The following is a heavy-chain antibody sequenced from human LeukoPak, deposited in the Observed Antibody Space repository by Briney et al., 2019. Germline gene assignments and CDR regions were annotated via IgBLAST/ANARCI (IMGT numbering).Heavy chain of an antibody. CDR1: GFTFSYYT. CDR3: ARDLYYDYVWGSYRNAFDV. CDR2: ISGSSSYI. Sequence: GGSLRLSCAASGFTFSYYTMNWVRQAPGKGLEWVSSISGSSSYINYADSVKGRFTITRDNANNSLYLQMNSLRAEDTAVYYCARDLYYDYVWGSYRNAFDVWGQGTMVTVSS. D-gene: IGHD3-16*02. J-gene: IGHJ3*01. V-gene: IGHV3-21*01.